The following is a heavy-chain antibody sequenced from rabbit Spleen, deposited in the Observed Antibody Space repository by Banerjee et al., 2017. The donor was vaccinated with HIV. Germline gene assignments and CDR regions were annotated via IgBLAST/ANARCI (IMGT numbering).Heavy chain of an antibody. CDR2: IDPVFGTT. D-gene: IGHD7-1*01. J-gene: IGHJ4*01. Sequence: QEQLVESGGGLVQPGGSLKLSCKASGFDFSSYGVSWVRQAPGKGLEWIGYIDPVFGTTVYASGVNGRFTISSHNAQNTLYLQLNSLTAADTATYFCVREAGYAGYGDGNLWGPGTLVTVS. CDR3: VREAGYAGYGDGNL. CDR1: GFDFSSYG. V-gene: IGHV1S47*01.